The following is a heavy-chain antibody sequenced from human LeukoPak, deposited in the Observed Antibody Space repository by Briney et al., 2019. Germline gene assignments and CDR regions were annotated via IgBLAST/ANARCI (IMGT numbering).Heavy chain of an antibody. CDR3: ARDQGEVGSYYATGLVDY. CDR2: INWNGGST. J-gene: IGHJ4*02. D-gene: IGHD1-26*01. CDR1: GFTFDDYG. Sequence: PGGSLRLSCAASGFTFDDYGMSWVRQAPGKGLEWVSGINWNGGSTGYADSVKGRFTISRDNAKNSLYLQMNSLRAEDTALYYCARDQGEVGSYYATGLVDYWGRGTLVTVSS. V-gene: IGHV3-20*04.